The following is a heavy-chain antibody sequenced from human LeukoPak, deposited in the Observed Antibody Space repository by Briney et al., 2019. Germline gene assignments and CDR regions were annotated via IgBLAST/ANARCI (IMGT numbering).Heavy chain of an antibody. CDR2: TYYRSN. CDR1: GDSVSSSRDA. J-gene: IGHJ3*02. V-gene: IGHV6-1*01. D-gene: IGHD1/OR15-1a*01. Sequence: SQTLSLTCAISGDSVSSSRDAWNWNRQSPSRGLEWLGRTYYRSNDYAVSVKTRMTINVDTSKNQVSLQLSSVTPEDTAVYYCARGRNNAFDIWGQGTMVTVS. CDR3: ARGRNNAFDI.